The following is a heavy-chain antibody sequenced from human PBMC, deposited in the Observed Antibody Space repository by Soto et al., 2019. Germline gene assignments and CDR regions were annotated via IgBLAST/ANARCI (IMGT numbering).Heavy chain of an antibody. CDR2: IYSGGST. V-gene: IGHV3-53*01. D-gene: IGHD6-19*01. Sequence: QPGGSLRLSCAASGFTVSSNYMSWVRQAPGKGLEWVSVIYSGGSTYYADSVKGRFTISRDNSKNTLYLQMNSLRAEDTAVYYRASHYSSGWSEYYFDYWGQGTLVTVSS. CDR3: ASHYSSGWSEYYFDY. CDR1: GFTVSSNY. J-gene: IGHJ4*02.